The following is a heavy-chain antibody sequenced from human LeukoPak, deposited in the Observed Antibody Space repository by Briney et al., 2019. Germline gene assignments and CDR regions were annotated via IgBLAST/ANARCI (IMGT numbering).Heavy chain of an antibody. CDR1: GYSSTSYW. V-gene: IGHV5-51*01. D-gene: IGHD3-22*01. J-gene: IGHJ4*02. Sequence: GESLKISCKGSGYSSTSYWIGWVRQMPGKGLEWMGIIYPRDSDTRYSPSFQGQVTISADKSISTAYLQWSSLKASDTAVYYCARLLDDSSGLVLYYFDYWGQGTLVTVSS. CDR2: IYPRDSDT. CDR3: ARLLDDSSGLVLYYFDY.